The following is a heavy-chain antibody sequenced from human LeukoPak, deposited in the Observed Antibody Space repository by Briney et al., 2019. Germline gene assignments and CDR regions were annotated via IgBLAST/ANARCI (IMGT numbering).Heavy chain of an antibody. CDR1: GYNFLHYD. CDR3: ARGNNLWGGYDVTINDY. J-gene: IGHJ4*02. V-gene: IGHV1-8*01. Sequence: ASVKVSCEASGYNFLHYDITWVRQATGQGLEWVGWMNPNTGSTGFAERFQGRVTISSDTSITTAYMELSTLTSEDSGVYYCARGNNLWGGYDVTINDYWGQGTLVIVSS. CDR2: MNPNTGST. D-gene: IGHD3-3*01.